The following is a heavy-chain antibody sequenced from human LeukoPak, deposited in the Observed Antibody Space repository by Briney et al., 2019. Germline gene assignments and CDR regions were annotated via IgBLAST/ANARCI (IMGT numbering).Heavy chain of an antibody. CDR2: IYHSGST. V-gene: IGHV4-39*07. Sequence: SETLSLTCTVSGGSISSSSYYWGWIRQPPGKGLEWIGSIYHSGSTYYNPSLKSRVTISVDTSKNQFSLKLSSVTAADTAVYYCARVSYSSSSGIFHYWGQGTLVTVSS. CDR3: ARVSYSSSSGIFHY. CDR1: GGSISSSSYY. J-gene: IGHJ4*02. D-gene: IGHD6-6*01.